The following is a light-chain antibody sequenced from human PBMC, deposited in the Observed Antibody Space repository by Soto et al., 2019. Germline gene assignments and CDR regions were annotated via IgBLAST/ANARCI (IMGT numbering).Light chain of an antibody. CDR2: GAS. J-gene: IGKJ1*01. Sequence: EIVLTQSPDTLSLSPGERATLSCRASQSVSSSYLAWYQQKPGQAPRLLIYGASSRATGIPDRFSGSGSGTDFTLSISRLEPEDFAVYYCQQSGSSPGTFGQGTKVEIK. V-gene: IGKV3-20*01. CDR1: QSVSSSY. CDR3: QQSGSSPGT.